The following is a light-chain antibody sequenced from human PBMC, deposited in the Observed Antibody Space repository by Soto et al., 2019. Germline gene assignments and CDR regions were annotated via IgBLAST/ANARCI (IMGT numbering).Light chain of an antibody. V-gene: IGLV2-8*01. CDR1: SSDIGASNF. CDR2: EIT. CDR3: SSFTGFSTV. Sequence: QSVLTQPPSAPGSPGQSFTISCTGTSSDIGASNFVSWYQQHPGKAPKLVIYEITKRPSGVPDRFSGSKFGNAASLTVSGLQTEDEADYYCSSFTGFSTVFGSGPTVNVL. J-gene: IGLJ1*01.